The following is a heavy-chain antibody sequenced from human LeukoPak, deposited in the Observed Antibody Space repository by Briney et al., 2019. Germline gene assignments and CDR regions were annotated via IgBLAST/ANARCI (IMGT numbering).Heavy chain of an antibody. CDR1: EFSFSSYW. D-gene: IGHD6-19*01. CDR3: ARDPSGWHSVDY. Sequence: PGGSLRLSCAASEFSFSSYWMHWVRQAPGKGLVWVSRISPDGSSASCADSVRGRFTISRDNAKNTLYLQMKSLRAEETAVYYCARDPSGWHSVDYWGQGNLVTVSS. CDR2: ISPDGSSA. V-gene: IGHV3-74*01. J-gene: IGHJ4*02.